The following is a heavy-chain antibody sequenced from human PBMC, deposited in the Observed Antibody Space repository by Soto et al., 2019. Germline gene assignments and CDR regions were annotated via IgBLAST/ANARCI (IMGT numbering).Heavy chain of an antibody. V-gene: IGHV3-30*04. CDR1: GFTFSSFA. CDR2: IAYDGSNK. Sequence: VQLVESGGGAVQPGRSLRLSCEASGFTFSSFALHWVRQAPGKGLEWVAVIAYDGSNKYYADSVKGRFTISRDDSKNTLYLQMNNLGPEDTALYYCARDFSGYSSGWNLDYWGQGTLVTVSS. J-gene: IGHJ4*02. D-gene: IGHD6-19*01. CDR3: ARDFSGYSSGWNLDY.